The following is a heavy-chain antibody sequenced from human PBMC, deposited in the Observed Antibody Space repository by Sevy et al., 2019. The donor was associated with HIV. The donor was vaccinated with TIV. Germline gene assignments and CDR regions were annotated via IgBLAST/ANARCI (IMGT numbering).Heavy chain of an antibody. CDR3: ARGNDGWDY. Sequence: GGSLRLSCTASGFNFNSHWMIWVRQAPGKGLEWVANINQDGSEKYYVDSVKGRFTISGDNAKNSLYLQMNSLRGEDTAIYYCARGNDGWDYWGQGTLVTVSS. V-gene: IGHV3-7*01. D-gene: IGHD6-19*01. CDR1: GFNFNSHW. CDR2: INQDGSEK. J-gene: IGHJ4*02.